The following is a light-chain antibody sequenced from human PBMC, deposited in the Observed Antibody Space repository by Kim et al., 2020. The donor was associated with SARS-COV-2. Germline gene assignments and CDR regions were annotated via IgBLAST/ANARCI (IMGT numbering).Light chain of an antibody. CDR1: QSVDSGS. Sequence: SLSPGVRATLSCRASQSVDSGSLAWYQQKPGQSPRLLMYGTSNRAAGIPDRFSGSGSGTDFSLIISRLEPEDFAVYYCQHYGGSLTFGGGTKLEI. CDR2: GTS. V-gene: IGKV3-20*01. CDR3: QHYGGSLT. J-gene: IGKJ4*01.